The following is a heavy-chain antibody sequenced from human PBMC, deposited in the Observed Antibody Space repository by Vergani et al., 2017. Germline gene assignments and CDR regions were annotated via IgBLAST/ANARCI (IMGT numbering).Heavy chain of an antibody. D-gene: IGHD5-18*01. CDR3: ARDKKRGYSYGSGFDY. CDR2: IWYDGSNK. Sequence: QVQLVQSGGGLVQPGGSLRLSCAASGFTFSSYWMSWVRQAPGKGLEWVAVIWYDGSNKYYADSVKGRFTISRDNSKNTLYLQMNSLRAEDTAVYYCARDKKRGYSYGSGFDYWGQGTLVTVSS. V-gene: IGHV3-33*08. CDR1: GFTFSSYW. J-gene: IGHJ4*02.